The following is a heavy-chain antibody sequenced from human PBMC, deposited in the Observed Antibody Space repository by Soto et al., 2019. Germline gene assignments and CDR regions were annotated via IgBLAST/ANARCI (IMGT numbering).Heavy chain of an antibody. CDR3: AREYSGSAFHV. J-gene: IGHJ3*01. CDR1: GDSVSSNSAA. D-gene: IGHD1-26*01. CDR2: TYYRSKWYN. V-gene: IGHV6-1*01. Sequence: SQTLSLTCAISGDSVSSNSAAWNCIRQSPSRGLEWLGRTYYRSKWYNDYAVSLKGRITVNPDTSKNQFSLQLNSLTPEDTAVYCCAREYSGSAFHVWGQGTMVTVSS.